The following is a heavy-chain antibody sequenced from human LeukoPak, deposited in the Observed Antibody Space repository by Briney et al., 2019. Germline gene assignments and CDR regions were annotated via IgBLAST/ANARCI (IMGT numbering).Heavy chain of an antibody. CDR1: GFTFSSYG. D-gene: IGHD1-26*01. CDR2: ISGSGGST. V-gene: IGHV3-23*01. J-gene: IGHJ6*03. CDR3: ARDPYSGSYGDSYYYYMDV. Sequence: PGGSLRLSCAASGFTFSSYGMSWVRQAPGKGLEWVSAISGSGGSTYYADSVKGRFTISRDNSKNTQSLQMNSLRVEDTAVYYCARDPYSGSYGDSYYYYMDVWGKGTTVTISS.